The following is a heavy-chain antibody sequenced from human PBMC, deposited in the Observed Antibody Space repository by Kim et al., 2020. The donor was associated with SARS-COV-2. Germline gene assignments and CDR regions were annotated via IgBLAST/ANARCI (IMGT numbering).Heavy chain of an antibody. CDR3: ARTPEGDSSSWYSPDTHFDY. CDR2: IYYSGST. Sequence: SETLSLTCTVSGGSISSYYWSWIRQPPGKGLEWIGYIYYSGSTNYNPSLKSRVTISVDTSKNQFSLKLSSVTAADTAVYYCARTPEGDSSSWYSPDTHFDYWGQGTLVTVSS. V-gene: IGHV4-59*13. J-gene: IGHJ4*02. CDR1: GGSISSYY. D-gene: IGHD6-13*01.